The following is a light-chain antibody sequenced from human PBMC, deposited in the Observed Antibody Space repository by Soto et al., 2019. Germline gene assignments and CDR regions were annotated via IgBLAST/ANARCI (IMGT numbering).Light chain of an antibody. CDR3: ATWDDSLSGWV. CDR2: KNN. V-gene: IGLV1-47*01. Sequence: QSVLTQPPSASGTPGQRVTISCSGSSSNIGSNYVYWHQQLPGTAPKLLIYKNNQRPSGVPARFSGSKSGTSASLAISGLRSEDEADYYCATWDDSLSGWVFGGGTKLTVL. J-gene: IGLJ2*01. CDR1: SSNIGSNY.